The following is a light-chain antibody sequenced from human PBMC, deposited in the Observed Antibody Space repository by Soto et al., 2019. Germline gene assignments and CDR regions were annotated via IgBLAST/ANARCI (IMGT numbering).Light chain of an antibody. Sequence: MTQSPSSLSASLADRVTITFRASQTIRRSLTWYQQKPGQAPRLLIYGASTRATGIPDRFSGTGSGTEFTLTISSLQSEDFAVYYCQQYNNWPPTFGQGTKVDIK. J-gene: IGKJ1*01. CDR1: QTIRRS. CDR3: QQYNNWPPT. V-gene: IGKV3-15*01. CDR2: GAS.